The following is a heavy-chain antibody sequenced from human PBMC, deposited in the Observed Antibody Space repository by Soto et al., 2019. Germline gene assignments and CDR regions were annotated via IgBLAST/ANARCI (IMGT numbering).Heavy chain of an antibody. CDR1: GGSFNTYY. V-gene: IGHV4-34*01. Sequence: PSETLSLTCAVYGGSFNTYYWRWSWIRQPQGKGLEWIGEINHSESTNCNPSLKSRVTISVDTYKNQFSLKLSSVTAADTAVYYCARTKENSCIFSDRTYGMDVWGQGTMVTVSS. J-gene: IGHJ6*02. D-gene: IGHD3-3*02. CDR2: INHSEST. CDR3: ARTKENSCIFSDRTYGMDV.